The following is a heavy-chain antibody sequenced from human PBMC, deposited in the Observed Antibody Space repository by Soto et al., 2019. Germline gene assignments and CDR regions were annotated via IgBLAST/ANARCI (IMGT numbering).Heavy chain of an antibody. CDR3: AREGYGGYCSGGTCYGDAFDI. CDR1: GYSFTSYW. J-gene: IGHJ3*02. Sequence: GESLKISCQCSGYSFTSYWIGWVRQMPGKGLEWMGIIYPGDSDTRYSPSFQGQVTISADKSFSTAYLQWSSLKATDTAVYYCAREGYGGYCSGGTCYGDAFDIWGQGTMVTVSS. D-gene: IGHD2-15*01. V-gene: IGHV5-51*01. CDR2: IYPGDSDT.